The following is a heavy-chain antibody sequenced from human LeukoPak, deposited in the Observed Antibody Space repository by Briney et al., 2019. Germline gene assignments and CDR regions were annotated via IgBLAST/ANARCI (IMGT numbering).Heavy chain of an antibody. CDR1: GFPVSSNY. J-gene: IGHJ2*01. V-gene: IGHV3-53*01. D-gene: IGHD2-8*01. CDR3: ARVLLDTNGDQYWYYDL. CDR2: IYKAGNT. Sequence: GGSLPLSCAASGFPVSSNYMNWVRQAPGRGPEWVSVIYKAGNTFYADSVKGRFTMSRDNSKNTLYLQMNSLRAEDTAVYYCARVLLDTNGDQYWYYDLWGRGTLVTVSS.